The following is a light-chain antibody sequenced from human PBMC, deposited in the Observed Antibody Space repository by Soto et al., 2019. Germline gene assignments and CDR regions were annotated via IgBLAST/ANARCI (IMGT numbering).Light chain of an antibody. V-gene: IGLV2-23*02. J-gene: IGLJ1*01. CDR3: WSYGGDKTFYV. Sequence: QSVLTQPASVSGSPGQSITITCTGTSSDVETNALVSWFQQHPGNVPKLLIYEASKRPSGVSRRFSGSQSGNTASLTISGLQAEDEAEYYYWSYGGDKTFYVFGGGTKVTVL. CDR2: EAS. CDR1: SSDVETNAL.